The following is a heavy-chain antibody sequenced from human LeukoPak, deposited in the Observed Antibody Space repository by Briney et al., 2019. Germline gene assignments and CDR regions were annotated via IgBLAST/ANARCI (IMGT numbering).Heavy chain of an antibody. CDR1: GGSISSSSYY. Sequence: PSETLSLTCTVSGGSISSSSYYWGWIRQPPGKGLVWIGSIYYSESTYYNPSLKSRATTSVDTSKNQFSLKLSSVTAADTAVYYCARSSRGYYYFDYWGQGTLVTVSS. CDR3: ARSSRGYYYFDY. J-gene: IGHJ4*02. D-gene: IGHD3-22*01. V-gene: IGHV4-39*01. CDR2: IYYSEST.